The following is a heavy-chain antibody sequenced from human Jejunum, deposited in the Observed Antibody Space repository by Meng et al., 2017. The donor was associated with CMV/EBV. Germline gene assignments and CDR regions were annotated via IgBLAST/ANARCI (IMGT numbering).Heavy chain of an antibody. CDR1: SGSSSSGSYF. D-gene: IGHD3-10*01. CDR2: IYYTGGT. CDR3: AREYGSGYPPDY. J-gene: IGHJ1*01. Sequence: TVSSGSSSSGSYFWNWTRQHPGKGLEWIGSIYYTGGTYYNPSLKSRIRMSVDTSKNQFSLKLTSVTAADTAVYYCAREYGSGYPPDYWGQGTLVTVSS. V-gene: IGHV4-31*03.